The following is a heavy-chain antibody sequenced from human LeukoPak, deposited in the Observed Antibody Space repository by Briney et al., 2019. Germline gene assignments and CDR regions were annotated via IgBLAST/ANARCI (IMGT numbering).Heavy chain of an antibody. CDR2: ISSSSSYI. D-gene: IGHD3-10*02. CDR1: GFTFSSYS. V-gene: IGHV3-21*01. CDR3: ARGMLGTFWYFDL. Sequence: GGSLRLSCAASGFTFSSYSMNWVRQAPGKGLESVSSISSSSSYIYYADSVKGRFTISRDNAKHSLYLQMNSLRVDDTAIYYCARGMLGTFWYFDLWGRGTLVTVSS. J-gene: IGHJ2*01.